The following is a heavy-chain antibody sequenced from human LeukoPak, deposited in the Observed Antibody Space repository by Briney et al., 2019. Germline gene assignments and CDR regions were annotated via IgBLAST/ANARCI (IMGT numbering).Heavy chain of an antibody. V-gene: IGHV3-30*04. J-gene: IGHJ5*02. D-gene: IGHD4-17*01. CDR2: ISYDGSNK. CDR3: ARDLGYGDYESRWFDP. CDR1: GFTFSSYA. Sequence: PGGSLRLSCAASGFTFSSYAMHWVRQAPGKGLEWVAVISYDGSNKYYADSVKGRFTISRDNSKNTLYLQMNSLRAEDTAVYYCARDLGYGDYESRWFDPWGQGTLVTVSS.